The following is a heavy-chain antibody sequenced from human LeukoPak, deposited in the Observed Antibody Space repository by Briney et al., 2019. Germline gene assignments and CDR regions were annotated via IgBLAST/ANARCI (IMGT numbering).Heavy chain of an antibody. J-gene: IGHJ5*01. CDR3: ARFPSGIPAEYWFDS. CDR2: MYYSGGT. Sequence: SETLSLTCSVSGGSMSSHYWSWIRQPPGKGLEWIAYMYYSGGTHYNPSLKSRVTISVDTSKNQFSLKLSSVTAADTAVYYCARFPSGIPAEYWFDSWGQGILVTVSS. CDR1: GGSMSSHY. D-gene: IGHD1-14*01. V-gene: IGHV4-59*11.